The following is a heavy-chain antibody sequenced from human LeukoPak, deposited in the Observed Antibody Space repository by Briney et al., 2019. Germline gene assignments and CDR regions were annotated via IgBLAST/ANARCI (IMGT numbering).Heavy chain of an antibody. V-gene: IGHV4-39*06. Sequence: NTSETLSLTCTVSGGSISSSSYYWGWIRQPPGKGLEWIGSIYYSGSTYYNPSLKSRVTISVDTSKNQFALKLSSVTAADTAVYYCARDNVCSGGSCYSDTLDYWGQGTLVTVSS. D-gene: IGHD2-15*01. CDR1: GGSISSSSYY. J-gene: IGHJ4*02. CDR3: ARDNVCSGGSCYSDTLDY. CDR2: IYYSGST.